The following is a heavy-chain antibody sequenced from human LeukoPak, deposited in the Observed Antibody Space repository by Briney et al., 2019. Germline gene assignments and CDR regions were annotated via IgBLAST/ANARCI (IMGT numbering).Heavy chain of an antibody. CDR3: AREGGHMTTVTLRY. Sequence: PSGTLSLTCAVSGASISSSYWWSWVRQPPGKGLEWIGSIYHSGSTYYNPSLKSRVTISVDTSKNQFSLKLSSVTAADTAVYYCAREGGHMTTVTLRYWGQGTLVTVSS. D-gene: IGHD4-17*01. V-gene: IGHV4-4*02. J-gene: IGHJ4*02. CDR2: IYHSGST. CDR1: GASISSSYW.